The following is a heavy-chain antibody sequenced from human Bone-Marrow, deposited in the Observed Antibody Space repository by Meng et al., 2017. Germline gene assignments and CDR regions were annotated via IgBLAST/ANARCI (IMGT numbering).Heavy chain of an antibody. CDR3: ARDYYDSSEDDAFDI. V-gene: IGHV1-18*01. J-gene: IGHJ3*02. CDR1: GYTFTSYG. Sequence: ASVKVSCKASGYTFTSYGISWVRQAPGQGLEWMGWISAYNGNTNYAQKLQGRVTMTTDTSTSTAYMELRSLSSDDTAVYYCARDYYDSSEDDAFDIWGQGTMVTVSS. CDR2: ISAYNGNT. D-gene: IGHD3-22*01.